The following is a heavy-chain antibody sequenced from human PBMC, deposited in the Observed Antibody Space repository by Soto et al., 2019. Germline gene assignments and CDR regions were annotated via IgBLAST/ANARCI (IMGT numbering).Heavy chain of an antibody. CDR3: ARIIGISVGKIVYYYYGMDV. CDR1: GFSLSNARMG. V-gene: IGHV2-26*01. J-gene: IGHJ6*02. D-gene: IGHD5-12*01. CDR2: IFSNDEK. Sequence: SGPTLVNPTETLTLTCTVSGFSLSNARMGVSWIRQPPGKALEWLAHIFSNDEKSYSTSLKSRLTISKDTSKSQVVLTMTNMDPVDTATYYCARIIGISVGKIVYYYYGMDVWSQGTTVTVSS.